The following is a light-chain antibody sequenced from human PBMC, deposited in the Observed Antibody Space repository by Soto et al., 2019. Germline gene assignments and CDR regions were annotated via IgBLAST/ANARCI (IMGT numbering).Light chain of an antibody. CDR2: GAS. V-gene: IGKV3-20*01. J-gene: IGKJ1*01. CDR1: QNVWSSY. CDR3: QQYGSSPRT. Sequence: EIVLTQSPGTLSLSPGERATLSCRAGQNVWSSYLAWYQQRPGQAPRLLIYGASSRATGIPDRFSGSGSGTDFTLTISRLEPEDSAVYYCQQYGSSPRTFGQGTKVEI.